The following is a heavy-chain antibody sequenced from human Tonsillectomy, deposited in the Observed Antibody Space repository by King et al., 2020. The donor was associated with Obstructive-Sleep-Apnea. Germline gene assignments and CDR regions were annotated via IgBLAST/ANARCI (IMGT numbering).Heavy chain of an antibody. V-gene: IGHV3-23*04. CDR2: TTASGVST. D-gene: IGHD3-22*01. CDR3: ARDKVYYDSSGPSRYFDL. CDR1: GFTFSIHA. J-gene: IGHJ2*01. Sequence: VQLVESGGGLVQPGGSLRLSCAASGFTFSIHAMSCVRQAPVKGREWVTATTASGVSTYYADSVKGRFTISRDNSKNTLYVQMNSLRADDTAVYYCARDKVYYDSSGPSRYFDLWGRGTLVTVSS.